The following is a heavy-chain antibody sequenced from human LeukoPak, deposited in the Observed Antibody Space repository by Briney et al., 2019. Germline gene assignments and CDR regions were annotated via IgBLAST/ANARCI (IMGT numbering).Heavy chain of an antibody. CDR3: AKSSAAAGTPNPVDY. CDR2: ISGSGGST. V-gene: IGHV3-23*01. CDR1: GFTFSSYA. D-gene: IGHD6-13*01. J-gene: IGHJ4*02. Sequence: GGSLRLSCAASGFTFSSYAMSWVRPAPGKGLEWVSAISGSGGSTYYADSVKGRFTISRDNSKNTLYLQMNSLRAEDTAVYYCAKSSAAAGTPNPVDYWGQGTLVTVSS.